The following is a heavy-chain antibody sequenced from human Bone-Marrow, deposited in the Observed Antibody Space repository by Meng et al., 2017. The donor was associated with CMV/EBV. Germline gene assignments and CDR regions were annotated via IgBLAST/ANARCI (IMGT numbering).Heavy chain of an antibody. CDR2: INHSGNT. Sequence: QGQLQQGGGGRLKPPEPLSLTCAVYGGSFSGYYWSWIRQPPGKGLEWIAEINHSGNTNYNPSLKSRVTISVDTSKNQFSLKLSSVTAADTAVYYCATVGLGMNWFDPWGQGTLVTSPQ. V-gene: IGHV4-34*01. CDR3: ATVGLGMNWFDP. CDR1: GGSFSGYY. J-gene: IGHJ5*02.